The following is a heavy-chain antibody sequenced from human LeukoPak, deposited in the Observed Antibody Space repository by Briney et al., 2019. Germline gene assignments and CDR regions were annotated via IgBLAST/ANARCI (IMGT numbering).Heavy chain of an antibody. V-gene: IGHV3-23*01. CDR2: ISGSGGST. J-gene: IGHJ6*04. Sequence: GGCLRLSCAAAGYTFSSYAMSWVRQAPGKGLEWVSAISGSGGSTYYADSVKGRFTISRDNSKNTVYLQMNSPRAEDTAVYCGAKDRYPRDVWGKGTTVTVSS. CDR3: AKDRYPRDV. D-gene: IGHD1-1*01. CDR1: GYTFSSYA.